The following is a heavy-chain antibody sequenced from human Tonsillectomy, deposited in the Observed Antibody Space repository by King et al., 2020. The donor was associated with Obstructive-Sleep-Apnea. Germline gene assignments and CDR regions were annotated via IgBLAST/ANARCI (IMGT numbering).Heavy chain of an antibody. J-gene: IGHJ3*01. V-gene: IGHV3-7*01. CDR2: IKHDGSEK. Sequence: MQLVESGGGVVQPGGSLRLSCAASGFNFSTYWMRWVRQAPGEGLEWVANIKHDGSEKYYVDSVKGRFTISRDNSKKSLFLQMSSLRAEDTAVYYCARDFPLPTGDPQARPDVWGQGTVVAVSS. D-gene: IGHD7-27*01. CDR1: GFNFSTYW. CDR3: ARDFPLPTGDPQARPDV.